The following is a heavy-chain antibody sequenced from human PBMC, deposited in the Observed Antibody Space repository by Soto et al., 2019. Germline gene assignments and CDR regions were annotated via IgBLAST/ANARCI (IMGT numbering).Heavy chain of an antibody. D-gene: IGHD4-17*01. CDR3: ARRWTTGEIDY. CDR1: GYIFNSFG. Sequence: QVQLGQSGGEVKKPGASVKVSCKASGYIFNSFGISWVRQAPGQGLEGMGWISASTGNTKDAQNVQGRVIMTTDTSTSTAYMELRSLRSDDTAVYYCARRWTTGEIDYWGQGTLVTVSS. V-gene: IGHV1-18*01. CDR2: ISASTGNT. J-gene: IGHJ4*02.